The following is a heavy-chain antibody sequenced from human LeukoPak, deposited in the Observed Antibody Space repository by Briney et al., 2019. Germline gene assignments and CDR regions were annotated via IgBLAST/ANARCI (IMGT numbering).Heavy chain of an antibody. D-gene: IGHD2-8*02. Sequence: GGSLRLSCAASGIIVSNNYMSWVRQAPGKGLEWVSVIYSGGSTYYADSVKGRFTISRDNAKNSLYLQMNSLRVDDTALYYCTKDVSPGGADYWGQGTLVTVSS. CDR3: TKDVSPGGADY. V-gene: IGHV3-53*05. J-gene: IGHJ4*02. CDR2: IYSGGST. CDR1: GIIVSNNY.